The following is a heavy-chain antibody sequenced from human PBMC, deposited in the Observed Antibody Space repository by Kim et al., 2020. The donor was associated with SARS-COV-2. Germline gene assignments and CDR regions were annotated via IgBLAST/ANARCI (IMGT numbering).Heavy chain of an antibody. Sequence: GGSLRLSCAASGFTFSSYGMHWVRQAPGKGLEWVAVIWYDGSNKYYADSVKGRFTISRDNSKNTLYLQMNSLRAEDTAVYYCAREGWLQLHRVIDYWGQGTLVTVSS. CDR3: AREGWLQLHRVIDY. V-gene: IGHV3-33*01. J-gene: IGHJ4*02. CDR1: GFTFSSYG. CDR2: IWYDGSNK. D-gene: IGHD5-12*01.